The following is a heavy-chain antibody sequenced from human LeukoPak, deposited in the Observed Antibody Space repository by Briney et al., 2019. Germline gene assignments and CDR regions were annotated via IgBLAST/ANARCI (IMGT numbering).Heavy chain of an antibody. CDR3: ARVPHYYYYGMDV. CDR2: ISYDGSNK. D-gene: IGHD1-1*01. CDR1: GFTFSSYA. V-gene: IGHV3-30-3*01. J-gene: IGHJ6*02. Sequence: GGSLRLSCAASGFTFSSYAMHWVRQAPGKGLEWVAVISYDGSNKYYADSVKGRFTISRDNSKNTLYLQMNSLRAEDTAVYYCARVPHYYYYGMDVWGQGTTVSVSS.